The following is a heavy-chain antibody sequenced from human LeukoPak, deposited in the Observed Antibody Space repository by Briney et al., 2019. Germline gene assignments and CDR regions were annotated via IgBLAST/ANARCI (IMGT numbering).Heavy chain of an antibody. CDR1: GGSFSGYY. J-gene: IGHJ6*02. D-gene: IGHD2-2*02. V-gene: IGHV4-34*01. CDR2: INHSGNT. Sequence: PSETLSLTCAVSGGSFSGYYWSWIRQPPRKGLEWIGEINHSGNTNYNPSLTSRVTISVDTSKNQFSLKLTSVTAADTAVYYWARGGYCSSTSCYRSYYYGMDVWGQGTTVTVSS. CDR3: ARGGYCSSTSCYRSYYYGMDV.